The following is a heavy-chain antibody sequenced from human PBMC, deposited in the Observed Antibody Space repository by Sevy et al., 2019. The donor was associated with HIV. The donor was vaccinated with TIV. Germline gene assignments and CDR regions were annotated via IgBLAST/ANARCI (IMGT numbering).Heavy chain of an antibody. D-gene: IGHD1-1*01. CDR3: ARGKDVSGTFDL. CDR1: GGSFSDYS. J-gene: IGHJ3*01. CDR2: ISHSGNT. V-gene: IGHV4-34*01. Sequence: SETLSLTCAVYGGSFSDYSWNWIRQSPERGLEWIGEISHSGNTNYISSLKSRVTISRATSKNQFSLKLNSVNAADTAVYYCARGKDVSGTFDLWGQGTGVTVSS.